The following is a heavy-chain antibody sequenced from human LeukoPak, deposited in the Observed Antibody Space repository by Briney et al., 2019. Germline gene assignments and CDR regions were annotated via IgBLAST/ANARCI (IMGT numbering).Heavy chain of an antibody. D-gene: IGHD1-26*01. CDR3: ARVSDREYYYYYYMDV. Sequence: ASVKVSCKASGYTFTSYDINWVRQATGQGLEWMGWMNPNSGNTGYAQKFQGRVTITRNTSISTVYMELSSLRSEDTAVYYCARVSDREYYYYYYMDVWGKGTTVTVSS. J-gene: IGHJ6*03. CDR1: GYTFTSYD. CDR2: MNPNSGNT. V-gene: IGHV1-8*03.